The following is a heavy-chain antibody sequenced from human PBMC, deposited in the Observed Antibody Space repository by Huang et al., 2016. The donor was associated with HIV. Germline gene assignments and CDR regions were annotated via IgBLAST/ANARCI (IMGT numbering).Heavy chain of an antibody. D-gene: IGHD2-15*01. J-gene: IGHJ6*03. Sequence: QGQLQESGPGLVKPSQTLSLTCVVSGGSIRSGRYYWSWIRQPAGKGLEWIGDIYTTGPPNYNPSIKSRVTISIDTTKTQFSLNLSFVTAADTAVYYCARSGDGGKSPMDVWGKGTTVTVSS. V-gene: IGHV4-61*09. CDR2: IYTTGPP. CDR1: GGSIRSGRYY. CDR3: ARSGDGGKSPMDV.